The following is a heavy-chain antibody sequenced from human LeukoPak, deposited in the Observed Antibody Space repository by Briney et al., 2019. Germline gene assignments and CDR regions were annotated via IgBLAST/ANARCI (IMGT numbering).Heavy chain of an antibody. CDR2: IIPIFGTA. CDR1: GGTFSSYA. CDR3: ARERRNWDDAFDI. D-gene: IGHD1-26*01. Sequence: ASVKVSCKASGGTFSSYAISWVRQAPGQGLEWMGGIIPIFGTANYAQKFQGRVTITADKSTSTAYMELSSLRSEDTAVYYCARERRNWDDAFDIWGQGTMVTVSS. V-gene: IGHV1-69*06. J-gene: IGHJ3*02.